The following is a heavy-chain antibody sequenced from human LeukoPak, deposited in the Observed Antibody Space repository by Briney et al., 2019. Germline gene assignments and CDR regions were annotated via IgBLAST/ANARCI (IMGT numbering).Heavy chain of an antibody. CDR2: ISYDGSNK. D-gene: IGHD6-19*01. CDR3: ARGAVAGPY. J-gene: IGHJ4*02. CDR1: GFTFSSYA. Sequence: PGGSLRLSCAASGFTFSSYAMHWVRQAPGKGLEWVAVISYDGSNKYYADSVKGRFTISRDNSKNTLYLQMNSRRAEDTAVYYCARGAVAGPYWGQGTLVTVSS. V-gene: IGHV3-30*04.